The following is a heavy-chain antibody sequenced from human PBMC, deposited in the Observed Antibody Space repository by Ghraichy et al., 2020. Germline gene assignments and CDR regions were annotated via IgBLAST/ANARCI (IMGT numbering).Heavy chain of an antibody. Sequence: GGSLRLSCAASGFTFSSYAMSWVRQAPGKGLEWVSAISGSGGSTYYADSVKGRFTISRDNSKNTLYLQMNSLRAEDTAVYYCANMRFKGYYFDYWGQGTLVTVSS. J-gene: IGHJ4*02. CDR3: ANMRFKGYYFDY. D-gene: IGHD2-2*01. V-gene: IGHV3-23*01. CDR2: ISGSGGST. CDR1: GFTFSSYA.